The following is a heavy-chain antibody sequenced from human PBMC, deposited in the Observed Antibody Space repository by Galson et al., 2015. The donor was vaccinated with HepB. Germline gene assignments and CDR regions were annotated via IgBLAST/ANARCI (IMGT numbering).Heavy chain of an antibody. Sequence: SLRLSCAASGFTFSSYGMHWVRQAPGKGLEWVAVISYDGSNKYYADSVKGRSTISRDNSKNTLYLQMNSLRAEDTAVYYCAKGGRYCSSGSCPEDYWGQGTLVTVSS. CDR3: AKGGRYCSSGSCPEDY. V-gene: IGHV3-30*18. CDR2: ISYDGSNK. D-gene: IGHD2-15*01. CDR1: GFTFSSYG. J-gene: IGHJ4*02.